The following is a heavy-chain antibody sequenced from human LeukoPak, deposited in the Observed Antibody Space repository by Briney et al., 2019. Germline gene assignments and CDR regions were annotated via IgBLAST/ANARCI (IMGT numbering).Heavy chain of an antibody. CDR3: AKDRGSYYYYYYMDV. CDR1: GFTFTTYA. J-gene: IGHJ6*03. V-gene: IGHV3-23*01. CDR2: VTGSGGSI. D-gene: IGHD3-16*01. Sequence: GGSRRLPCAAPGFTFTTYALSWVRQAPGKGRDWVSAVTGSGGSIYYADSVKGRFTISRDNSKNTLYLQMDSLRAEDTAVYYCAKDRGSYYYYYYMDVWGKGTTVTVSS.